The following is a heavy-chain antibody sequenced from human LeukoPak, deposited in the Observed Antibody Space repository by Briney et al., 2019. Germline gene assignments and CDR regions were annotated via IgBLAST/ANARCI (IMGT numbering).Heavy chain of an antibody. CDR2: HYQTGST. CDR1: GGSLSSYY. V-gene: IGHV4-59*01. J-gene: IGHJ4*02. CDR3: ARRGRNSSGWQDYL. D-gene: IGHD6-25*01. Sequence: PSETLSLTCTVSGGSLSSYYWSWIRQPPGKGLEGIANHYQTGSTNYNPSISSRVNISIDTAKNQFCLKLTSVTAADTAVYYCARRGRNSSGWQDYLWGQGTLVTVSS.